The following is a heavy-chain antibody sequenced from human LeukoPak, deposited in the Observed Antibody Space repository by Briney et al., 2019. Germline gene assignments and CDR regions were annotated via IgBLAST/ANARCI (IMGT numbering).Heavy chain of an antibody. Sequence: ASVKVSCKASGYTFTNYDINWVRQATGQGLKWMGWINPNSGNTGYTQKFQGRVTMTRNTSISTAYMELSSLRSEDTAVYYCARGRYESSGYYCDYWGQGTQVTVSS. CDR2: INPNSGNT. J-gene: IGHJ4*02. V-gene: IGHV1-8*01. CDR1: GYTFTNYD. D-gene: IGHD3-22*01. CDR3: ARGRYESSGYYCDY.